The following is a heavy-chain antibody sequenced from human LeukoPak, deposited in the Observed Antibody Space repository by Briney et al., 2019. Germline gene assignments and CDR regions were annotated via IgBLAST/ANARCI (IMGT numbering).Heavy chain of an antibody. Sequence: SETLSLTCTVSGGSMSPYYWSWIRQTPGKGLEWIGYTFNSGGTNYNPSLKSRVTISVDTSKNQFSLKMTSVTAADTAVYYCARQPFPPREDHFDFWGEGTLVTVSS. D-gene: IGHD1-26*01. CDR1: GGSMSPYY. CDR2: TFNSGGT. J-gene: IGHJ4*02. V-gene: IGHV4-59*08. CDR3: ARQPFPPREDHFDF.